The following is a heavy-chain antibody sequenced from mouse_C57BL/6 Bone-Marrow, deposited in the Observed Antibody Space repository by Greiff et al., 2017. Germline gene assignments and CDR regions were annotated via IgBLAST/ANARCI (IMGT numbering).Heavy chain of an antibody. CDR2: MHPNGGSP. CDR1: GYTFTNYW. Sequence: QVHVKQPGAELVKPGASVKLSCKASGYTFTNYWMHWVKQRPGQGLEWIGMMHPNGGSPDYNEKFKSEATLSVDKSSRTAYMEHSSLTSEDAAVYYCARSYNYDDYTMDYWGQGTSVTVSS. CDR3: ARSYNYDDYTMDY. V-gene: IGHV1-64*01. D-gene: IGHD2-12*01. J-gene: IGHJ4*01.